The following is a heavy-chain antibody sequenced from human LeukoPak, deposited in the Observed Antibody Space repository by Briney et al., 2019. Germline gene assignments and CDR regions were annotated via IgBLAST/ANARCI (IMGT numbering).Heavy chain of an antibody. J-gene: IGHJ2*01. V-gene: IGHV4-34*01. Sequence: SETLSLTCAVYGGSFSGYYWSWIRQPPGKGLEWIGEIDHSGSTNYNPSLKSRVTISVDTSKNQFSLKLSSVTAADTAVYYCARGRGHGSGSYYNPRYWYFDLWGRGTLVTVSS. CDR1: GGSFSGYY. D-gene: IGHD3-10*01. CDR3: ARGRGHGSGSYYNPRYWYFDL. CDR2: IDHSGST.